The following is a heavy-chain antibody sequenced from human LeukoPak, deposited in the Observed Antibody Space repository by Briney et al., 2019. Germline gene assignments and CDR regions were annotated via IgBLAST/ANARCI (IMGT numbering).Heavy chain of an antibody. D-gene: IGHD2-2*01. CDR3: TRIPLAYCSSSSCPLWIDF. J-gene: IGHJ4*02. CDR1: GFTFGDYA. CDR2: IRSKPYGGTT. Sequence: PGGSLRLSCTTSGFTFGDYAMSWVRQAPRKGLEWVGFIRSKPYGGTTVYAASVKGRFTISRDDSKSIAYPQMDSLKTEDTAVYYCTRIPLAYCSSSSCPLWIDFWGQGTLVTVSS. V-gene: IGHV3-49*04.